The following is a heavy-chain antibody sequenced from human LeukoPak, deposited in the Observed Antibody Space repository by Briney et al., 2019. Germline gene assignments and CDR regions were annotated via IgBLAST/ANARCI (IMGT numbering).Heavy chain of an antibody. Sequence: GGSLRLSCAASGFTFSDYFMSWIRQAPGKGLEWLSYISSSGNTIYYADSVKGRFTISRDNAKNSLYLQMNSLRAEDMAVYYCARDIIYSGSPDYWGQGTLVTVSS. CDR2: ISSSGNTI. D-gene: IGHD1-26*01. CDR1: GFTFSDYF. J-gene: IGHJ4*02. V-gene: IGHV3-11*04. CDR3: ARDIIYSGSPDY.